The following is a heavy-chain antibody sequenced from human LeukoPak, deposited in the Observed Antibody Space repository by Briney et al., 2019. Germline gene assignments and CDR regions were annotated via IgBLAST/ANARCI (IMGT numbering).Heavy chain of an antibody. CDR2: ISSSSYI. CDR3: ARDLTYYYDSSGDYYYYGMDV. CDR1: GFTFSSYS. D-gene: IGHD3-22*01. V-gene: IGHV3-21*01. J-gene: IGHJ6*02. Sequence: PGGSLRLSCAASGFTFSSYSMNWVRQAPGKGLEWVSSISSSSYIYYADSVKGRFTISRDNAKNSLYLQMNSLRAEDTAVYYCARDLTYYYDSSGDYYYYGMDVWGQGTTVTVSS.